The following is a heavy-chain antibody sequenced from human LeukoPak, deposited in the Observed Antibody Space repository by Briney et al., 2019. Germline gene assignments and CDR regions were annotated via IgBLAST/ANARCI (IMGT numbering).Heavy chain of an antibody. Sequence: GGSLRLSCAASGFTVSSNYMSWVRQAPGKGLEWVSVIYTAGNTYYADSVKGRFTISRHNSKNTLFLQVNSLRPEDTAVYYCARDDIAVAGKDYWGPGTLVTVSS. D-gene: IGHD6-19*01. CDR3: ARDDIAVAGKDY. J-gene: IGHJ4*02. V-gene: IGHV3-53*04. CDR1: GFTVSSNY. CDR2: IYTAGNT.